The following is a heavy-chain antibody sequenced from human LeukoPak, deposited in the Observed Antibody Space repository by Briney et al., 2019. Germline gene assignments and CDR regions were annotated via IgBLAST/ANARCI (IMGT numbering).Heavy chain of an antibody. J-gene: IGHJ4*02. CDR1: GGSISSSSSNW. CDR3: ARAIAAAGSRLDY. D-gene: IGHD6-13*01. CDR2: ISHSGST. Sequence: SETLSLTCAVSGGSISSSSSNWWSWVRQPPGKGLEWIGEISHSGSTNYNPSLKSRVTMSLDKSNNQFSPKLTSVTAADTAMYYCARAIAAAGSRLDYWGQGTLVTVSS. V-gene: IGHV4-4*02.